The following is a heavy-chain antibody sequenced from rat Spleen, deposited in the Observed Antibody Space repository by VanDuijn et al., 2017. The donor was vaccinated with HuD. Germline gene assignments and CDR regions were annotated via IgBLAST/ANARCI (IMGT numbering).Heavy chain of an antibody. CDR2: ISPSGHST. D-gene: IGHD5-1*01. Sequence: EVQLVESGGGLXXXGXXXKLSCAXXGFXXXNYVSAWIRQAPGKGLECVASISPSGHSTYYPDSVKGRFTISRDNAKSTQYLQMDSLRSEDTATYYCATDLGWGQGVMVTVSS. CDR3: ATDLG. CDR1: GFXXXNYV. V-gene: IGHV5-19*01. J-gene: IGHJ2*01.